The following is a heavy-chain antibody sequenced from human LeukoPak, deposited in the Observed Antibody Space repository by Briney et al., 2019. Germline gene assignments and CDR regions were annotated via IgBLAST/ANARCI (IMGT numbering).Heavy chain of an antibody. Sequence: PSETLSLTCTVSGGSISSGGYYWSWIRQPPGKGLEWIGYIYHSGSTYYNPSLKSRVTISVDRSKNQFSLKLSSVTAADTAVYYCARAPTTVSAADYWGQGTLVTVSS. CDR2: IYHSGST. J-gene: IGHJ4*02. D-gene: IGHD4-17*01. CDR1: GGSISSGGYY. CDR3: ARAPTTVSAADY. V-gene: IGHV4-30-2*01.